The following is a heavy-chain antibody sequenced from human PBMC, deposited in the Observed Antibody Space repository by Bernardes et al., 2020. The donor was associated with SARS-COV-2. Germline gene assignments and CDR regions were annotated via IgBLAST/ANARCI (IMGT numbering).Heavy chain of an antibody. V-gene: IGHV1-46*01. CDR3: ARDPTVTTAFSSDYYYGMDV. D-gene: IGHD4-4*01. J-gene: IGHJ6*02. Sequence: ASVKVSCKASGYTFTSYYMHWVRQAPGQGLEWMGIINPSGGSTRYAQKFQGRVTMTRDTPTSTVYMELSSLRSEDTAVYYCARDPTVTTAFSSDYYYGMDVWGQGTTVTVSS. CDR2: INPSGGST. CDR1: GYTFTSYY.